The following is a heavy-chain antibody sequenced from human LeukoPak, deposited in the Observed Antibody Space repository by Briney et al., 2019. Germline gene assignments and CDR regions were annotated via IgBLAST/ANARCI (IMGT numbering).Heavy chain of an antibody. Sequence: GGSPRLSCAASGFTFSSYAMSWVRQAPGKGLEWVSAISGSGGSTYYADSVKGRFTMSRDNSKNTLYLQMTSLSAEDTAVYYCAKDHAVFQYRDQLPHCDYWGQGTLVTVSS. CDR1: GFTFSSYA. CDR2: ISGSGGST. V-gene: IGHV3-23*01. D-gene: IGHD2-2*01. CDR3: AKDHAVFQYRDQLPHCDY. J-gene: IGHJ4*02.